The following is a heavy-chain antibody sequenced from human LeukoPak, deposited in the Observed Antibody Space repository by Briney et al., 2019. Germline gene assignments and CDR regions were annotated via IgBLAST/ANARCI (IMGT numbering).Heavy chain of an antibody. D-gene: IGHD1-26*01. J-gene: IGHJ4*02. CDR2: INPDNGGT. V-gene: IGHV1-2*02. CDR1: GYTFTSYY. Sequence: GASVKVSCKTSGYTFTSYYIHWARQAPGQGLDYIGWINPDNGGTNYAQNFQGRVIMTRDTSISTAYMQLSRLTSDDTAVYYCARSPSGELDYWGRGTLVSVSS. CDR3: ARSPSGELDY.